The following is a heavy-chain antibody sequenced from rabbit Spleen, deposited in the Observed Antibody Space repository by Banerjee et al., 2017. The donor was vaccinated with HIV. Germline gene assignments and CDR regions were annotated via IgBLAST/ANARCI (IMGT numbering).Heavy chain of an antibody. Sequence: QEELEESGGGLVKPEGSLTLTCKASGFSFSDRDVMCWVRQAPGKGLEWIACINTATGKPVYATWAKGRFTISTPSSTTVTLQMTSLTAADTATYFCARDLAGAIGWNFYLWGPGTLVTVS. CDR1: GFSFSDRDV. CDR2: INTATGKP. D-gene: IGHD4-1*01. CDR3: ARDLAGAIGWNFYL. J-gene: IGHJ4*01. V-gene: IGHV1S45*01.